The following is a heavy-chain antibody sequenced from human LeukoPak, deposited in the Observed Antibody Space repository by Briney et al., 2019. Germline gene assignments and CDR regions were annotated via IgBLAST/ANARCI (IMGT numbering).Heavy chain of an antibody. Sequence: PGGSLRLSCAASGFTFNKYTMHWVRQAPGKGLEWVGVVLYDGSKKNNADSVKGRFTISRDNSKNMMYVQMYSLRPEDTALYYCARDNWGGAFDIWGQGTMVTVSS. CDR2: VLYDGSKK. CDR3: ARDNWGGAFDI. V-gene: IGHV3-30*04. D-gene: IGHD7-27*01. J-gene: IGHJ3*02. CDR1: GFTFNKYT.